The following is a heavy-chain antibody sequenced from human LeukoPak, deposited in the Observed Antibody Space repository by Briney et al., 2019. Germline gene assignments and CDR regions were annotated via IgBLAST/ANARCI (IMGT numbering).Heavy chain of an antibody. D-gene: IGHD6-13*01. J-gene: IGHJ4*02. CDR1: GGPISPYY. V-gene: IGHV4-59*01. CDR2: IYYSGST. CDR3: ARDFGYSSRWSVLDC. Sequence: PSETLSLTCTVSGGPISPYYWSWIRQPPGKGLEWIGYIYYSGSTNYNPSLKSRVTISVDTSKNQFSLKLSSVTAADTAVYYCARDFGYSSRWSVLDCWGQGTLVTVSS.